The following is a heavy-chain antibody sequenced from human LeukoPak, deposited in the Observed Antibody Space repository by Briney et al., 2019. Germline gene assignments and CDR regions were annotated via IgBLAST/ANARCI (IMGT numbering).Heavy chain of an antibody. CDR1: GFTFSSYA. V-gene: IGHV3-30-3*01. CDR2: ISYDGSNK. CDR3: ATAGTPQFDY. D-gene: IGHD1-1*01. Sequence: GGSLRHSCAASGFTFSSYAMHWVRQAPGKGLEWVALISYDGSNKWYADSVKGRFTISRDNSKNTLYLQMNSLRAEDTAVYHCATAGTPQFDYWGQGTLVTVSS. J-gene: IGHJ4*02.